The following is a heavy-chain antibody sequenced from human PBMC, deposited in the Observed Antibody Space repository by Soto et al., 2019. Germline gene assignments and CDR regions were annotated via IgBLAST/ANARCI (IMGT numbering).Heavy chain of an antibody. CDR2: IYPSDSDT. CDR1: GYNFAGYW. V-gene: IGHV5-51*01. Sequence: GESLKISCKVSGYNFAGYWIAWVRQMPGKGLELMGIIYPSDSDTRYRPSFQGQVTISADKSISSTYLQWSSLRASDTAMYYCARGGVSTRTFDYWGQGTPVTVSS. J-gene: IGHJ4*02. D-gene: IGHD3-3*01. CDR3: ARGGVSTRTFDY.